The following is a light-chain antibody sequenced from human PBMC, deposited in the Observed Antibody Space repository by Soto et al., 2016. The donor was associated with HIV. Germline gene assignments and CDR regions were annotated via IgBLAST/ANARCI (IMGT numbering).Light chain of an antibody. CDR3: MQGTHWPPST. Sequence: IVMTQSPLSLPVTPGEPASISCRSSQSLLHSNGYNYLDWYLQKPGQSPQLLIYLGSNRASGVPDRFSGSGSGTDFTLKISRVEAEDVGVYYCMQGTHWPPSTFGQGTKLEIK. CDR2: LGS. V-gene: IGKV2-28*01. J-gene: IGKJ2*01. CDR1: QSLLHSNGYNY.